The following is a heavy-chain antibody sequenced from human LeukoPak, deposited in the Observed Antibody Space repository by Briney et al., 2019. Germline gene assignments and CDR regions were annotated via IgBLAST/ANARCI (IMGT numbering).Heavy chain of an antibody. V-gene: IGHV1-2*02. CDR1: GYTFISYG. Sequence: GASVKVSCKASGYTFISYGITWVRQAPGQGLEWMGWINPNSGGTNYAQKFQGRVTMTRDTSISTAYMELSRLRSDDTAVYYCARAYSNYYYYYMDVWGKGTTVTVSS. CDR3: ARAYSNYYYYYMDV. J-gene: IGHJ6*03. D-gene: IGHD4-11*01. CDR2: INPNSGGT.